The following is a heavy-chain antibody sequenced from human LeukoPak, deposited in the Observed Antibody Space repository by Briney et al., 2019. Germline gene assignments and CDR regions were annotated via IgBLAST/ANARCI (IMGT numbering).Heavy chain of an antibody. CDR2: ISYDGNNK. D-gene: IGHD6-13*01. J-gene: IGHJ4*02. CDR3: ARSEHSSSWHY. V-gene: IGHV3-30-3*01. CDR1: GFTFSSYA. Sequence: QPGRSLRLSCAASGFTFSSYAMHWVRQAPGKGLEWVAVISYDGNNKYYADSVKGRFTISRDNSKNTLYLQMNSLRAEDTAVYYCARSEHSSSWHYWGQGTLVTVSS.